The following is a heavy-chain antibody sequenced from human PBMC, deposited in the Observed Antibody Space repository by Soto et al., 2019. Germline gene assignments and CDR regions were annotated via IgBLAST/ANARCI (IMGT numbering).Heavy chain of an antibody. D-gene: IGHD3-10*01. CDR1: GDTFTAHY. Sequence: QAQLVQSGAEVKKPGASVKVSCEVSGDTFTAHYIHWVRQAPGQRLEWMGWINTNNASTKYAERFQGRVTMTRDTSITTVYKELSRLRSDDTAVYYCARDLNPHFGPGSLHGFFDFWGQGTLVTVSS. CDR2: INTNNAST. CDR3: ARDLNPHFGPGSLHGFFDF. V-gene: IGHV1-2*02. J-gene: IGHJ4*02.